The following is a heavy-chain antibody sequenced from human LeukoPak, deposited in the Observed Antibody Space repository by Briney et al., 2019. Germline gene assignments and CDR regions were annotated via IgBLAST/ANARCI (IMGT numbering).Heavy chain of an antibody. V-gene: IGHV3-48*03. D-gene: IGHD6-13*01. Sequence: GGSLRLSCAASGFTFSSYEMNWVRQPPGKGLEWVSYISSSGSTIYYADSVKGRFTISRDNAKNSLYLQMNSLRAEDTAVYYCARVGYSSSWSPSDYWGQGALVTVSS. CDR1: GFTFSSYE. CDR3: ARVGYSSSWSPSDY. J-gene: IGHJ4*02. CDR2: ISSSGSTI.